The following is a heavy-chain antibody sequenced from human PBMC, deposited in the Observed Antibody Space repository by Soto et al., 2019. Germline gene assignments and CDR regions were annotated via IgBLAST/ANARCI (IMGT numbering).Heavy chain of an antibody. Sequence: TGGSLRLSCAASGFTFSSYAMSWVRQAPGKGLEWVSAISGSGGSTYYADSVKGRFTISRDNSKNTLYLQMNSLRAEDTAVYYCAKPIPNYYDSSGYYYYYGMDVWGQGTTVTVSS. CDR2: ISGSGGST. J-gene: IGHJ6*02. V-gene: IGHV3-23*01. D-gene: IGHD3-22*01. CDR1: GFTFSSYA. CDR3: AKPIPNYYDSSGYYYYYGMDV.